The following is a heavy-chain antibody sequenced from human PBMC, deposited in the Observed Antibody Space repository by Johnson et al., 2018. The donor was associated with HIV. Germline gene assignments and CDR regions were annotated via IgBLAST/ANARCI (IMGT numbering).Heavy chain of an antibody. V-gene: IGHV3-66*01. CDR2: IYSGGTT. Sequence: VQLVESGGGFVRPGGSLRLSCTASGFTVSSNYMSWVRQAPGKGLEWVSVIYSGGTTYYAASVKGRFTISRDNSKNTLYLQMNNLRTEDTAVYYCAREAVPRGLQSAFGGAFDIWGQGTMVTVAS. J-gene: IGHJ3*02. D-gene: IGHD3-3*02. CDR3: AREAVPRGLQSAFGGAFDI. CDR1: GFTVSSNY.